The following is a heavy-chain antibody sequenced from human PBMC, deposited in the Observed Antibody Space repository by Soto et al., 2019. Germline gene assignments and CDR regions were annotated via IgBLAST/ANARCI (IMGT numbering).Heavy chain of an antibody. Sequence: GGSLRLSCAASGFTFSSYAMSWVRQAPGKGLEWAAVVSHDGRNTHYADSVKGRFTISRDSSKNTVSLEMTSLRAEDTAVYYCAKGGRQWLVTSDFNYWGQGALVTVSS. CDR1: GFTFSSYA. V-gene: IGHV3-30*18. CDR3: AKGGRQWLVTSDFNY. J-gene: IGHJ4*02. CDR2: VSHDGRNT. D-gene: IGHD6-19*01.